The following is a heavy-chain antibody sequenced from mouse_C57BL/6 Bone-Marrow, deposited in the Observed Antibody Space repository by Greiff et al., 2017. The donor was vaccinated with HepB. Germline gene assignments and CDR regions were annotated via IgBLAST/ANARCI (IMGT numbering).Heavy chain of an antibody. Sequence: QVQLQQPGAELVKPGASVKLSCKASGYTFTSYWMHWVKQRPRQGLEWIGMIHPNSGSTNYNEKFKSKATLTVDKSSSTAYMQLSSLTSEDSAVYYCARGCGSSWFAYWGQGTLVTVSA. D-gene: IGHD1-1*01. CDR3: ARGCGSSWFAY. J-gene: IGHJ3*01. CDR1: GYTFTSYW. CDR2: IHPNSGST. V-gene: IGHV1-64*01.